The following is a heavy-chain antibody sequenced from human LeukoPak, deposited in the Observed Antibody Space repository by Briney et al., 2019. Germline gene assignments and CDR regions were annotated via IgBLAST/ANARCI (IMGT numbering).Heavy chain of an antibody. CDR1: GFTFSSYG. CDR3: ANLGLEMTSSGPPADY. V-gene: IGHV3-33*06. Sequence: VGSLRLSCAASGFTFSSYGMHWVRQAPGKGLEWVAVIGYDGSNKYYADSVKGRFTISRDNSKNTLYLQMNSLRAEDTAVYYCANLGLEMTSSGPPADYWGEGTLVTVSS. CDR2: IGYDGSNK. D-gene: IGHD5-24*01. J-gene: IGHJ4*02.